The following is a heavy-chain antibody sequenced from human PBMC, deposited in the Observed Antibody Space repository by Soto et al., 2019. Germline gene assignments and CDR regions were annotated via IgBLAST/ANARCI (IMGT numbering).Heavy chain of an antibody. CDR1: SGSVTNSNW. CDR3: TRDSRYPNSWAFGHYFDY. J-gene: IGHJ4*02. CDR2: IYHTGTT. D-gene: IGHD6-13*01. V-gene: IGHV4-4*02. Sequence: QVQLQASGPGLVKPSGTLSLTCVFSSGSVTNSNWWSWVRQPPGKGLEWIGEIYHTGTTNYNPSLKSRVTMSLDKSKNQSSLTLTSVTAADTAFHYCTRDSRYPNSWAFGHYFDYWGQGTLVTVSS.